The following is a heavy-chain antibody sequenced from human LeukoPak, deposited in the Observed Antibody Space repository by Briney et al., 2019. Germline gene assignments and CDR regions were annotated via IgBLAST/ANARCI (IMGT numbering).Heavy chain of an antibody. CDR3: AREFYDSSGYYLDFDY. D-gene: IGHD3-22*01. Sequence: GGSPRLSCAASGFTFSSYAMHWVRQAPGKGLEWVAVISYDGSNKYYADSVKGRFTISRDNSKNTLYLQMNSLRAEDTAVYYCAREFYDSSGYYLDFDYWGQGTLVTVSS. CDR1: GFTFSSYA. J-gene: IGHJ4*02. V-gene: IGHV3-30-3*01. CDR2: ISYDGSNK.